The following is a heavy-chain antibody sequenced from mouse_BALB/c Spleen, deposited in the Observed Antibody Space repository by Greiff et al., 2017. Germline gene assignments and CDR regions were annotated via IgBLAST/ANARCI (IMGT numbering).Heavy chain of an antibody. CDR1: GFTFSSFG. CDR2: ISSGSSTI. Sequence: VQLKESGGGLVQPGGSRKLSCAASGFTFSSFGMHWVRQAPEKGLEWVAYISSGSSTIYYADTVKGRFTISRDNPKNTLFLQMTSLRSEDTAMYYCASYDGYLFAYWGQGTLVTVSA. D-gene: IGHD2-3*01. V-gene: IGHV5-17*02. CDR3: ASYDGYLFAY. J-gene: IGHJ3*01.